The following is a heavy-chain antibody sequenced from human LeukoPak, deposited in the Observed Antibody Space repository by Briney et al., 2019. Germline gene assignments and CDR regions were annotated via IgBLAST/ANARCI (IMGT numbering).Heavy chain of an antibody. V-gene: IGHV3-21*01. CDR1: GFTFSSYE. Sequence: GGSLRLSCAASGFTFSSYEMNWVRQAPGKGLEWVSSITSSSSYIYYADSVKGRFTISRDNAKNSLYLQMNSLRAEDTAVYYCAKTGGLWFGENWGQGTLVTVSS. CDR2: ITSSSSYI. CDR3: AKTGGLWFGEN. D-gene: IGHD3-10*01. J-gene: IGHJ4*02.